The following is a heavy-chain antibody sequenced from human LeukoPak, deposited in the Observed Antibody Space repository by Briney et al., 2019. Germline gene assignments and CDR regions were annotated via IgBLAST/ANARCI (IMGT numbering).Heavy chain of an antibody. J-gene: IGHJ5*02. Sequence: PSETLSHTCTVSGGSISSYYWSWIRQPPGKGLEWIGYIYTSGSTNYNPSLKSRVTISVDTSKNQFSLKLSSVTAADTAVCYCARLIAGREYYYDSSGYYSPVNWFDPWGQGTLVTVSS. D-gene: IGHD3-22*01. CDR2: IYTSGST. CDR3: ARLIAGREYYYDSSGYYSPVNWFDP. V-gene: IGHV4-4*09. CDR1: GGSISSYY.